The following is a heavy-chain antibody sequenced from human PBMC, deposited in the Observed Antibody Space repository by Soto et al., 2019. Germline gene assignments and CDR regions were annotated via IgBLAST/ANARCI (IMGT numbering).Heavy chain of an antibody. V-gene: IGHV3-15*07. Sequence: EVQLVESGGGLVKPGGSLRLSCAASGFTFSNAWMNWVRQAPGKGLEWVGRIKSKTDGGTTDYAAPVKGRFTISTDDSKNTLYLQMNSLKTEDTAVYYCTTDRRSYYGSGSYGFDYWGQGTLVPVSS. J-gene: IGHJ4*02. CDR1: GFTFSNAW. CDR3: TTDRRSYYGSGSYGFDY. D-gene: IGHD3-10*01. CDR2: IKSKTDGGTT.